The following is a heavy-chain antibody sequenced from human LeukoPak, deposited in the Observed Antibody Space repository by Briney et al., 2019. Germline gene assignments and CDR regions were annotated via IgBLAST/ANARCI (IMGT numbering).Heavy chain of an antibody. D-gene: IGHD3-3*01. CDR1: GFTSDDYA. CDR3: AEDMVLSGSDYYYYYMDV. CDR2: ISWNSGSI. V-gene: IGHV3-9*02. J-gene: IGHJ6*03. Sequence: GGSLRLSCAASGFTSDDYAMHWVRQAPGKGLEWVSGISWNSGSIGYADSVKGRFTISRDNAKNSLYLQMNSLRAEDTALYYCAEDMVLSGSDYYYYYMDVWGKGTTVTVSS.